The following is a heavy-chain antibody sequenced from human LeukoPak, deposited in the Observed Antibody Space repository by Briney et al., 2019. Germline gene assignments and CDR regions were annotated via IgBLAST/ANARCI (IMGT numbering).Heavy chain of an antibody. D-gene: IGHD2-21*01. Sequence: ASVKVSCKASGYTFTSYYMHWVRQAPGQGLEWMGIINPSGGTTSYAQKFQGRVTMTRDTSTSTVYMELSSLRSEDTAVYFCARGTRVIPEDYWGQGTLVTVSS. CDR3: ARGTRVIPEDY. V-gene: IGHV1-46*01. J-gene: IGHJ4*02. CDR1: GYTFTSYY. CDR2: INPSGGTT.